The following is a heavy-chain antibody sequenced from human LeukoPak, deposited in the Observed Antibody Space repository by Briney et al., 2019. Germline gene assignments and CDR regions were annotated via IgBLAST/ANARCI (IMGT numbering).Heavy chain of an antibody. D-gene: IGHD1-26*01. CDR3: ARSPFSGSYWVDY. J-gene: IGHJ4*02. Sequence: SETLSLTCTVSGGSISSYYWSWIRQPPGKALEWIGYIYYSGSTNYNPSLKSRVTISVDTSKNQFSLKLSSVTAADTAVYYCARSPFSGSYWVDYWGQGTLVTVSS. CDR1: GGSISSYY. CDR2: IYYSGST. V-gene: IGHV4-59*08.